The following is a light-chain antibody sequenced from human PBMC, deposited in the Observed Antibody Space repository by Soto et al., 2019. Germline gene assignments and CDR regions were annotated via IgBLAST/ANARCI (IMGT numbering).Light chain of an antibody. J-gene: IGKJ5*01. CDR2: AAS. Sequence: IVMTQSPATLSVSPGERVTLSCRSSQSVSSNLAWYPQKPGQAPRLLIYAASTRATGIPARFSGSGSGTEFTLTISSLQSEDFGVYYCQQYNNWHPITFGQGTRLEIK. V-gene: IGKV3-15*01. CDR3: QQYNNWHPIT. CDR1: QSVSSN.